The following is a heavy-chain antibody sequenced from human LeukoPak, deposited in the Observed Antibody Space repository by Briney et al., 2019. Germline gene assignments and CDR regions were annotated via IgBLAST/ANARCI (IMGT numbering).Heavy chain of an antibody. Sequence: ASVNVSCKTSGYSFTSYGISWVRQAPGQGLEWMAWISGSSGKTNFAQKVQGRVAMTADISTSTAYMELRSLRSDDTAVYYCARDNGDFAGWFDPWGQGTLVTVSS. J-gene: IGHJ5*02. V-gene: IGHV1-18*01. CDR2: ISGSSGKT. CDR1: GYSFTSYG. CDR3: ARDNGDFAGWFDP. D-gene: IGHD4-17*01.